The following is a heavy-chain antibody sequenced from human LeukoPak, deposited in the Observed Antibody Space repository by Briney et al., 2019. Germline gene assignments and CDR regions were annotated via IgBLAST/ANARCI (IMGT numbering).Heavy chain of an antibody. J-gene: IGHJ6*02. CDR1: GGTFSSYA. CDR2: IIPILGIA. CDR3: ARDGGSSPPYYYYGMDV. V-gene: IGHV1-69*04. D-gene: IGHD6-6*01. Sequence: GASVKVSCKASGGTFSSYAISWVRQAPGQGLEWMGRIIPILGIANYAQKFQGRVTITADKSTSTAYMELSSLRSEDTAVYYCARDGGSSPPYYYYGMDVWGQGTTVTVSS.